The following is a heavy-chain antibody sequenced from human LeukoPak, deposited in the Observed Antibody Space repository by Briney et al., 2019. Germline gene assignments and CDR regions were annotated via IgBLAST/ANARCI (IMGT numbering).Heavy chain of an antibody. D-gene: IGHD6-19*01. V-gene: IGHV1-2*02. CDR1: GYTFTGYY. Sequence: VSVKVSCKASGYTFTGYYMHWVRQAPGQGLEWMGWINPNSGGTNYAQKFQGRVTMTRDTSISTAYMELSRLRSDDTAVYYCARDAVDIAVAGTFDYWGQGTLVTVSS. J-gene: IGHJ4*02. CDR2: INPNSGGT. CDR3: ARDAVDIAVAGTFDY.